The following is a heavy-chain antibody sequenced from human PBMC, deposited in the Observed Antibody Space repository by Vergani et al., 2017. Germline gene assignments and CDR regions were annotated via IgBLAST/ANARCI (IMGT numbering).Heavy chain of an antibody. Sequence: QVQLVESGGGVVQPGRSLRLSCAASGFTFSSYGMHWVRQAPGKGLEWVAVIWYDGSNKYYADSVKGRFTISRDNSKNTRYLQMNSLRAEDTAVYYCARGSFGSGRWYFDYWGQGTLVTVSS. J-gene: IGHJ4*02. CDR3: ARGSFGSGRWYFDY. CDR2: IWYDGSNK. CDR1: GFTFSSYG. V-gene: IGHV3-33*01. D-gene: IGHD3-10*01.